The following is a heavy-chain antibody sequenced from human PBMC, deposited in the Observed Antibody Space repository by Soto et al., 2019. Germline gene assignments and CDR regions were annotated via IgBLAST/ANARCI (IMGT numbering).Heavy chain of an antibody. CDR1: GGSFSGYY. D-gene: IGHD6-13*01. J-gene: IGHJ4*02. V-gene: IGHV4-34*01. CDR3: ARLYGSRGPFDS. Sequence: SETLSLTCAVYGGSFSGYYWSWIRQPPGKGLEWIGEIKHRGITNYNPSLKSRVTISVDTSKNQFSLKLSSVTAADTAVYYCARLYGSRGPFDSWGQGTLVT. CDR2: IKHRGIT.